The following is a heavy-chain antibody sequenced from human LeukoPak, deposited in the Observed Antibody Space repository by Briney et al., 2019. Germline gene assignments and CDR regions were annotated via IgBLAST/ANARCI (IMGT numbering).Heavy chain of an antibody. CDR1: GGSFSGYY. D-gene: IGHD2-21*02. CDR3: ASSTCGGDCYHLDY. V-gene: IGHV4-34*01. Sequence: SETLSLTCAVYGGSFSGYYWSWIRQPPGKGLEWIGEINRSGSTNYNPSLKNRVTISVDTSKNQFSLKLSSVTAADTAVYYCASSTCGGDCYHLDYWGQGTLVTVSS. CDR2: INRSGST. J-gene: IGHJ4*02.